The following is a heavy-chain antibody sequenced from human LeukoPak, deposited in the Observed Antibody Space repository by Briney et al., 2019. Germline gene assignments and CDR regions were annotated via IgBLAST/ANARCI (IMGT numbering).Heavy chain of an antibody. CDR1: GGSISSYY. J-gene: IGHJ3*02. CDR3: ARDPHITMVRGVNHDAFDI. D-gene: IGHD3-10*01. CDR2: IYYSGST. Sequence: PETLSLTCTVSGGSISSYYWSWIRQPPGKGLEWIGYIYYSGSTNYNPSLKSRVTISVDTSKNQFSLKLSSVTAADTAVYYCARDPHITMVRGVNHDAFDIWGQGTMVTVSS. V-gene: IGHV4-59*01.